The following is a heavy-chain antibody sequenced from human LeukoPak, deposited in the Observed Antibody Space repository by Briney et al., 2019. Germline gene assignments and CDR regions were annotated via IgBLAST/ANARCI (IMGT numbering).Heavy chain of an antibody. Sequence: SETLSLTCTVSGGSISSGSHHWAWIRQPPGKGLEWIGEINHSGSTNYNPSLKSRVTISVDTSKNQFSLKLSSVTAADTAVYYCARGGAWFGELPLDYWGQGTLVTVSS. J-gene: IGHJ4*02. CDR1: GGSISSGSHH. CDR2: INHSGST. CDR3: ARGGAWFGELPLDY. V-gene: IGHV4-39*07. D-gene: IGHD3-10*01.